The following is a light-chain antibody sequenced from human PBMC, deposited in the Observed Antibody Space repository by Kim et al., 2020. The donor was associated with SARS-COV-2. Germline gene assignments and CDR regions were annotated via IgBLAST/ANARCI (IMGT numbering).Light chain of an antibody. Sequence: QSVLTQPPSASGSPGQSVTISCTGTSSDVGGYNYVSWYQQHPGKAPQLMLFQVTKRPSGVPDRVSGSKSGNTASLTVSGLQAEDEADYYCSSYAGITSWVFGGGTQVTVL. J-gene: IGLJ3*02. V-gene: IGLV2-8*01. CDR3: SSYAGITSWV. CDR1: SSDVGGYNY. CDR2: QVT.